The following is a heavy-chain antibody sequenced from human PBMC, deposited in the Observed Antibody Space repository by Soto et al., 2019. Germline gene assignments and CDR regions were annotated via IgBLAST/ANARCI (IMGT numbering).Heavy chain of an antibody. CDR2: ISYDGSNK. V-gene: IGHV3-30*18. D-gene: IGHD3-16*02. J-gene: IGHJ4*02. Sequence: GGSLRLSCAASGFTFSSYGMHWVRQAPGKGLEWVAVISYDGSNKYYADSVKGRFTISRDNSKNTLYLQMNSLRAEDTAVYYCVKDLFSCSQVSLSLDYWGKGDLMTGSS. CDR3: VKDLFSCSQVSLSLDY. CDR1: GFTFSSYG.